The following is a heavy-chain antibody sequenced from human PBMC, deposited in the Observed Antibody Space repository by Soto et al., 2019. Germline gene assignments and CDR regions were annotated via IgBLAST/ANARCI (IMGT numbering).Heavy chain of an antibody. V-gene: IGHV3-30*04. CDR3: ARDNGGY. CDR2: ISSDGRKE. CDR1: GFSFRTYA. Sequence: QEQLVESGGGVVQPGRSLRLSCAASGFSFRTYAMHWVRQAPGKGLEWVAVISSDGRKEFYVDSVKGRFTISRDNSKNTLYLQMNSPRADDTAIYYSARDNGGYWGQGTLVTVSS. J-gene: IGHJ4*02. D-gene: IGHD2-8*01.